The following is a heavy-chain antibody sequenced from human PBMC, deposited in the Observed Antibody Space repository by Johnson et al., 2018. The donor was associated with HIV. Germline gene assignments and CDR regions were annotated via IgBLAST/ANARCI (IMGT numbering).Heavy chain of an antibody. V-gene: IGHV3-66*02. CDR1: GFTVSSNY. Sequence: VQLVESGGGVVQPGGSLRLSCAASGFTVSSNYMSWVRQAPGKGLEWVSVIYSGGSTYYADSVKGRFTISRDNSKNTLYLQMNSLRAEDTAVYYCAREQGSSSRLGADAFDIWGQGTMVTVSS. D-gene: IGHD6-13*01. J-gene: IGHJ3*02. CDR3: AREQGSSSRLGADAFDI. CDR2: IYSGGST.